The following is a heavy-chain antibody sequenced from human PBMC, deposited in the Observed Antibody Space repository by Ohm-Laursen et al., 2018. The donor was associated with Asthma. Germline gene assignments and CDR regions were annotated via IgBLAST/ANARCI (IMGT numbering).Heavy chain of an antibody. CDR1: GFTFSDYY. J-gene: IGHJ6*02. Sequence: SLRLSCAASGFTFSDYYMSWIRQAPGKGLEWVSYISSSSSYTNYADSVKGRFTISRDNAKNSLYLQMNSLRAEGTAVYYCAREYGDYPLLDYGMDVWGQGTTVTVSS. CDR2: ISSSSSYT. D-gene: IGHD4-17*01. CDR3: AREYGDYPLLDYGMDV. V-gene: IGHV3-11*06.